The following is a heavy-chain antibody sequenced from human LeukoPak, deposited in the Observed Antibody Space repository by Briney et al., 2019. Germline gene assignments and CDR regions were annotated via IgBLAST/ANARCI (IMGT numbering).Heavy chain of an antibody. CDR2: ISYDGSNK. V-gene: IGHV3-30-3*02. CDR1: GFTFSSYA. D-gene: IGHD3-10*01. Sequence: GGSLRLSCAASGFTFSSYAMHWVRQAPGKGLEWVAVISYDGSNKYYVDSVKGRFTISRDNSKNTLYLQMNSLRAEDTAVYYCAKSRTGVYYFDYWGQGTLVTVSS. J-gene: IGHJ4*02. CDR3: AKSRTGVYYFDY.